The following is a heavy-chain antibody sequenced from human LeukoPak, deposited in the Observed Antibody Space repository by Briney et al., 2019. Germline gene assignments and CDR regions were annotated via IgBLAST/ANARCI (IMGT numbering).Heavy chain of an antibody. CDR2: IIPILCTA. V-gene: IGHV1-69*04. J-gene: IGHJ4*02. D-gene: IGHD6-13*01. CDR1: GGTFISYA. CDR3: ARDLVDAAAAKATYTFDY. Sequence: SVTVSCEASGGTFISYAISWVRQAPGQGLEWMGRIIPILCTANYAQKFQGRVTITADKSTSTAYMELSSLRSEDTAVYYCARDLVDAAAAKATYTFDYWGQGTLVTVSS.